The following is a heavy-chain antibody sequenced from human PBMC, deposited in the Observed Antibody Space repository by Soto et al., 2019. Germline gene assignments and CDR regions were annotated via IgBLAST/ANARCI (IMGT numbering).Heavy chain of an antibody. D-gene: IGHD2-2*01. Sequence: PSETLSLTCTVSGGSMISYYWSWIRQPPGRGLEWIGTFYYSGSTYYNPSLESRVTISVDTSKNQFSLKVSSVTAADTAVYYCARLGGYCTITSCYGYYGMDVWGQGTTVTVSS. J-gene: IGHJ6*02. CDR3: ARLGGYCTITSCYGYYGMDV. CDR2: FYYSGST. CDR1: GGSMISYY. V-gene: IGHV4-59*04.